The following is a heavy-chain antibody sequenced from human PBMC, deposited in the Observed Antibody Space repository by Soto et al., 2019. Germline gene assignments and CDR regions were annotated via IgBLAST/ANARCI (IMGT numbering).Heavy chain of an antibody. CDR1: GGSISRYY. D-gene: IGHD2-21*02. Sequence: SETLSLTCTVSGGSISRYYWNWIRQPPGKGLEWIGYIYYSGSTNYNPSLKSRVTISVDTSKNQFSLKLSSVTAADTAVYYCARDLWGYCGTDCYPLDVWGQGTTVTVS. CDR2: IYYSGST. J-gene: IGHJ6*02. V-gene: IGHV4-59*01. CDR3: ARDLWGYCGTDCYPLDV.